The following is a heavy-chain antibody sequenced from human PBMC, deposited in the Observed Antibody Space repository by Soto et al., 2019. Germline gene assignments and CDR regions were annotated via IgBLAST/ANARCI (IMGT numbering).Heavy chain of an antibody. CDR3: AGDSHVTIFGVVHDY. D-gene: IGHD3-3*01. J-gene: IGHJ4*02. Sequence: QVKLVQSGAEAKKPGASVKVSCKASGYTFTSYGISWVRQAPGQGLEWMGWISAYNANTNYAQKLQGRVTMTTDTPTSTAYMELRSLRSDDTAVYYCAGDSHVTIFGVVHDYWGQGTLVTVSS. V-gene: IGHV1-18*01. CDR2: ISAYNANT. CDR1: GYTFTSYG.